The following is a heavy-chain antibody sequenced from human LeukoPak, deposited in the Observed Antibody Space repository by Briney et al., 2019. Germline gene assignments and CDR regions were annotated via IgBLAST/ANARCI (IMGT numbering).Heavy chain of an antibody. J-gene: IGHJ3*02. CDR1: GGSISSYY. CDR3: ARRWGGAAFDI. D-gene: IGHD3-16*01. V-gene: IGHV4-59*08. CDR2: IYHSRST. Sequence: PSETLSLTCTVSGGSISSYYWSWIRQPPGKGLEWIGEIYHSRSTNYNPSLKSRVTISVDKSKDQFSLKLSSMTAADTAVYYCARRWGGAAFDIWGQGTMVTVSS.